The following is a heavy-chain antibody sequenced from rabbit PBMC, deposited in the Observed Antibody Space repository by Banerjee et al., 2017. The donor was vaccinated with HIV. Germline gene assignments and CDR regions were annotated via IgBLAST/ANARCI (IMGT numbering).Heavy chain of an antibody. CDR3: AGDYAGYAGYGYAFNL. Sequence: QSLEESGGDLVKPGASLTLTCTASGFSFSSSYYMCWVRQAPGKGLEWIACIYTGSSGSTYYASWAKGRFPISKTSSTTVTLQMTSLTAADTATYFCAGDYAGYAGYGYAFNLWGQGTLVTVS. D-gene: IGHD6-1*01. CDR1: GFSFSSSYY. V-gene: IGHV1S40*01. J-gene: IGHJ4*01. CDR2: IYTGSSGST.